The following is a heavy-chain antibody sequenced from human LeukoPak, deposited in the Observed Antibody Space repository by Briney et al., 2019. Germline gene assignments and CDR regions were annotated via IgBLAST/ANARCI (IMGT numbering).Heavy chain of an antibody. D-gene: IGHD3-22*01. CDR3: ARDRLGYYYDSSAFSY. J-gene: IGHJ4*02. V-gene: IGHV1-18*01. CDR1: GYTFTSYG. CDR2: ISAYNGNT. Sequence: ASVKLSCKASGYTFTSYGISWVRQAPGQGLEWMGWISAYNGNTNYAQKLQGRVTMTTDTSTSTAYMELRSLRSDDTAVYYCARDRLGYYYDSSAFSYWGQGTLVTVSS.